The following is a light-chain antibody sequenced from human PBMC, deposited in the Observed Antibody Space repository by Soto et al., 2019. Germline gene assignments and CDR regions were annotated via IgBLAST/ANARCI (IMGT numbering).Light chain of an antibody. V-gene: IGKV1-8*01. J-gene: IGKJ4*01. CDR3: KQSRSFPLT. CDR2: AAS. Sequence: AIRMTQSPSSLSASTGDRVTITCRASQGISSYLAWYQQKPGKAPKLLIYAASSLQSGLPSRFSGGGSGTDFSLTISSLQPEDFATYYCKQSRSFPLTFGGGTKVDIK. CDR1: QGISSY.